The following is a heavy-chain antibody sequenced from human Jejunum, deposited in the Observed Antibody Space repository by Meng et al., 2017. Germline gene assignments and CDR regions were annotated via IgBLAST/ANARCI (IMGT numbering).Heavy chain of an antibody. CDR1: GGSISSRSYY. V-gene: IGHV4-39*01. Sequence: QLQLQESGPGLVKPSGTLTLSRTVSGGSISSRSYYWVWIRQAPGKGLEWIGQIYYNGKSYYNPSLKSRVTMSVDTSRSQFSLNLNTVTAADTAVYYCARASYSYDSWFDTWGQGTLVTVSS. D-gene: IGHD5-18*01. CDR2: IYYNGKS. CDR3: ARASYSYDSWFDT. J-gene: IGHJ5*02.